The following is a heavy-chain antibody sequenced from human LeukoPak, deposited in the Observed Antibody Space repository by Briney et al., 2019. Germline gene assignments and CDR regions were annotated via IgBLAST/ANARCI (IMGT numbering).Heavy chain of an antibody. CDR3: ARVLSSSYAFDI. D-gene: IGHD6-6*01. V-gene: IGHV3-30*02. J-gene: IGHJ3*02. CDR2: IHYDGNNK. Sequence: GGSLRLSCAASGVTFSSYGMHWVRQAPGKGLEWVAFIHYDGNNKYYADSVKRRFTISRDNFKKTLYLQMNSLRAEDTAVYYCARVLSSSYAFDIWGQGTMVTVSS. CDR1: GVTFSSYG.